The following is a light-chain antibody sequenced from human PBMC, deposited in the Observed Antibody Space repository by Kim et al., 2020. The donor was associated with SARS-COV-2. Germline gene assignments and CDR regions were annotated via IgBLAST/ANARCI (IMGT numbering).Light chain of an antibody. CDR1: RRDVGAYKY. CDR3: SSYTRSVTWV. J-gene: IGLJ3*02. Sequence: GQAITRSGTGTRRDVGAYKYVSWDQQHPGTARKLIIDDVNKGPSGLSNRLSGSKSGNTASLTISGLQAEDEADYYCSSYTRSVTWVFGGGTKVTVL. CDR2: DVN. V-gene: IGLV2-14*04.